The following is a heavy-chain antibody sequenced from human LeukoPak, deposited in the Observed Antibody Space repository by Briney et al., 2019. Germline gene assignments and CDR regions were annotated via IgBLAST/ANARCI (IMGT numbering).Heavy chain of an antibody. J-gene: IGHJ3*02. Sequence: TGGSLRLSCAASGFTFSSYVMHWVRQAPGKGLEWVTIIWVDGNNTYYADSVKGRFTISREKSKNTLYLQMNSLRAEDTAVYYCASARPTSSWTAFDIWGQGTMVTVSS. CDR3: ASARPTSSWTAFDI. CDR1: GFTFSSYV. V-gene: IGHV3-33*01. D-gene: IGHD6-13*01. CDR2: IWVDGNNT.